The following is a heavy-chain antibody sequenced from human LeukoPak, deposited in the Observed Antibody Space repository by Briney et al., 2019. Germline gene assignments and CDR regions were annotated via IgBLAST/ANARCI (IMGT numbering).Heavy chain of an antibody. D-gene: IGHD2-8*01. Sequence: GGSLRLSCAASGFTVSSNYMSWVRQAPGKGLEWLAFVRYDGSNKYYADSVKGRFTISRDNSKNTLYLQMNSLRAEDTAVYYCAKGASAVLGIWGQGTLVTVSS. CDR2: VRYDGSNK. CDR1: GFTVSSNY. J-gene: IGHJ4*02. CDR3: AKGASAVLGI. V-gene: IGHV3-30*02.